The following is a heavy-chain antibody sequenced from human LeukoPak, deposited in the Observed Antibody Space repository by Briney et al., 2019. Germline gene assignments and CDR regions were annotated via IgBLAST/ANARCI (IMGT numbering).Heavy chain of an antibody. CDR3: ARQTAMGSSRDY. Sequence: GESLKISRKASGYSLTSFWIGWVRQIPGQGLGWIVFIDPSAPETRYTPSFQAQVTISVEKSRTTAGLQWNSLKASDTTMYYGARQTAMGSSRDYWGQGTLATVSS. D-gene: IGHD5-18*01. CDR2: IDPSAPET. V-gene: IGHV5-51*01. CDR1: GYSLTSFW. J-gene: IGHJ4*02.